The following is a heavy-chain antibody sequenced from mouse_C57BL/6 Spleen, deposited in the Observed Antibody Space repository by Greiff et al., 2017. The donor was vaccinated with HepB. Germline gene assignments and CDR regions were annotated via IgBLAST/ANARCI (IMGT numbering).Heavy chain of an antibody. Sequence: QVQLKQSGAELVRPGASVTLSCKASGYTFTDYEMHWVKQTPVHGLEWIGAIDPETGGTAYNQKFKGQAILTADKSSSTAYMELRSLTSEDSAVYYWTRSGSYYFDYWGQGTTLTVSS. J-gene: IGHJ2*01. CDR1: GYTFTDYE. V-gene: IGHV1-15*01. D-gene: IGHD3-2*02. CDR2: IDPETGGT. CDR3: TRSGSYYFDY.